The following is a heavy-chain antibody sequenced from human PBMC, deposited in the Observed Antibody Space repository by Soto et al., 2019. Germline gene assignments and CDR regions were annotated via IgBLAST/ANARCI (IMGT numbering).Heavy chain of an antibody. CDR3: VRDLIKRKQLVRAGSWYFAL. CDR2: ISSSSSCI. J-gene: IGHJ2*01. D-gene: IGHD6-13*01. CDR1: RFSFASYS. Sequence: GSLRLSCAASRFSFASYSISCVRPPPGKGLEWISYISSSSSCIYYADSVKGRSTITRDNAKNSRYLQMNSLRDEDTAVSYCVRDLIKRKQLVRAGSWYFALWGRGTVVKVSS. V-gene: IGHV3-48*02.